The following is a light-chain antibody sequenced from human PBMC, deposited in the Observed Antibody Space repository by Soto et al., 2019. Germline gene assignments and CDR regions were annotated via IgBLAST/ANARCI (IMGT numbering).Light chain of an antibody. V-gene: IGKV1-39*01. CDR2: AAS. J-gene: IGKJ2*01. Sequence: DIQMTQSPSSLSASVGDRVTITCRASQTISSYLNWYQQSPGKAPKLLIYAASRLQSGVPSRFSGSVPGTDFTHTITRLQPADFATYYCQQSSNIPYTFGQGTKLEIK. CDR3: QQSSNIPYT. CDR1: QTISSY.